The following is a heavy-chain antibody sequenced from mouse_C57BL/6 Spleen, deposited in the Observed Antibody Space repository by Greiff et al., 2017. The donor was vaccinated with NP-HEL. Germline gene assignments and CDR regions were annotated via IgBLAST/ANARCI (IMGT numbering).Heavy chain of an antibody. D-gene: IGHD1-1*01. J-gene: IGHJ4*01. CDR3: ARHPLITTVVEDAMDY. CDR1: GFTFSSYG. Sequence: EVQLVESGGDLVKPGGSLKLSCAASGFTFSSYGMSWVRQTPDKRLEWVATISSGGSYTYYPDSVKGRFTISRDNAKNTLYLQMSSLKSEDTAMYYCARHPLITTVVEDAMDYWGQGTSVTVSS. CDR2: ISSGGSYT. V-gene: IGHV5-6*01.